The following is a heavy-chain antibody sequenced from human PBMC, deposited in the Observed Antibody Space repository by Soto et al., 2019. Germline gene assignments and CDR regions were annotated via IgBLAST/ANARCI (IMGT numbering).Heavy chain of an antibody. D-gene: IGHD1-26*01. CDR1: GGSVSSNNW. CDR2: IYYTGSI. Sequence: PSETLSLTCAVSGGSVSSNNWWTWFRQPPGKGLEWIGEIYYTGSITYNPSLESRVAISVDKSNNHFSLNLSSVTAADTAIYYCAKSWELRRFFAIWGQGTLVTVSS. J-gene: IGHJ4*02. CDR3: AKSWELRRFFAI. V-gene: IGHV4-4*02.